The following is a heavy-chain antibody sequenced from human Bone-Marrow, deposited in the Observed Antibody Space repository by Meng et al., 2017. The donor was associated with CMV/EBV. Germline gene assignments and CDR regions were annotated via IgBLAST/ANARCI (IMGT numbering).Heavy chain of an antibody. CDR1: GFTFSSYR. Sequence: GESLKISCSASGFTFSSYRMHWVRQAPGKGLDWVTVLWYDGSNSHYADSGKGRFTISRENSKYKLYLQMNSLRADDPAVYYRAKAYGPPLIRGVICSFDLWGRGTLVTVSS. CDR3: AKAYGPPLIRGVICSFDL. D-gene: IGHD3-10*01. J-gene: IGHJ2*01. CDR2: LWYDGSNS. V-gene: IGHV3-33*06.